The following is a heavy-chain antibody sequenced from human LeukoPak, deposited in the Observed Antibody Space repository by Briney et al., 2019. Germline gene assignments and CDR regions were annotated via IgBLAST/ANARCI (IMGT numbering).Heavy chain of an antibody. CDR3: AKGGDYYDSSGGFDY. V-gene: IGHV3-9*03. D-gene: IGHD3-22*01. J-gene: IGHJ4*02. Sequence: GRSLRLSCAASGFTFDGYAMHWVRQAPGKGLEWVSGISWNSGSIGYADSVKGRFTISRDNAKNSLYLQMNSLRAEDMALYYCAKGGDYYDSSGGFDYWDQGTLVTVSS. CDR1: GFTFDGYA. CDR2: ISWNSGSI.